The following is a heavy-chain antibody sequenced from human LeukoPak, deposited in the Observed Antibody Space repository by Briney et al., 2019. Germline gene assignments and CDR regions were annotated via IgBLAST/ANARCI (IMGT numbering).Heavy chain of an antibody. CDR1: GYTFTSYY. Sequence: ASVKVSCKASGYTFTSYYVHWVRQAPGQGLEWMGIINPSGGSTSYAQKFQGRVTMTRDMSTSTVYMELSSLRSEDTAVYYCARASYYYDSSGYYSRLLTYDAFDIWGQGTMVTVSS. V-gene: IGHV1-46*01. CDR2: INPSGGST. D-gene: IGHD3-22*01. CDR3: ARASYYYDSSGYYSRLLTYDAFDI. J-gene: IGHJ3*02.